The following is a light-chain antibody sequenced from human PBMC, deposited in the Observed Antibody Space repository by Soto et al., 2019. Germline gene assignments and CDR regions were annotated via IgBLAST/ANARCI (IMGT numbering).Light chain of an antibody. CDR3: QQSYSTPPYT. V-gene: IGKV1-39*01. J-gene: IGKJ2*01. CDR1: QSISSY. Sequence: DIQMTQSPSSLSASVGDRVTITCRASQSISSYLNWYQQKPGKAPKLLIYAASSLQSGVPSRFSGSGSGTVLTLTIISLQPEDFATYYCQQSYSTPPYTFGQGTKLEIK. CDR2: AAS.